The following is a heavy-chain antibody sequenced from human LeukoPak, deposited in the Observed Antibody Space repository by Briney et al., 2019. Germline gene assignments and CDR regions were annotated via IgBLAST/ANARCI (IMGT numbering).Heavy chain of an antibody. CDR2: INHSGST. D-gene: IGHD2-21*02. CDR1: GGSISSYY. Sequence: PSETLSLTCTVSGGSISSYYWSWIRQPPGKGLEWIGEINHSGSTNYNPSLKSRVTISVDTSKNQFSLKLSSVTAADTAVYYCARGRAVTADAFDIWGQGTMVTVSS. J-gene: IGHJ3*02. V-gene: IGHV4-34*01. CDR3: ARGRAVTADAFDI.